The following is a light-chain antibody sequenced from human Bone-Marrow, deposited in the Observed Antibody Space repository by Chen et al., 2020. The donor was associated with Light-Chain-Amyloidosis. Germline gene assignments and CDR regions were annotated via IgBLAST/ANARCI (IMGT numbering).Light chain of an antibody. V-gene: IGLV3-25*03. CDR1: DLPTKY. CDR2: RDT. J-gene: IGLJ2*01. CDR3: QSADSSGTYDVI. Sequence: SYELTQPPSVSVSPGQTARITCSGDDLPTKYAYWYQQKPGQAPVLVIHRDTERPSGISERFSCSISGTTATLTISGVQAEDEADYHCQSADSSGTYDVIFGGGTKLTVL.